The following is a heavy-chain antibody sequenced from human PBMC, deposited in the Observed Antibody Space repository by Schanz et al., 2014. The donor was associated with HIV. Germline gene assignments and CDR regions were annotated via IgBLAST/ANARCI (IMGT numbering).Heavy chain of an antibody. CDR1: GFTFDSYG. D-gene: IGHD5-18*01. V-gene: IGHV3-33*05. Sequence: QVQLVESGGGVVQPGGSLRLSCAASGFTFDSYGMHWVRQAPGKGLEWVAVISYDGRNKYYADSVKGRLTISRDNSKNTLYLHMNSLRADDTAIYYCVKAYSSGFSGAGSWGQGALVTVSS. CDR3: VKAYSSGFSGAGS. J-gene: IGHJ5*02. CDR2: ISYDGRNK.